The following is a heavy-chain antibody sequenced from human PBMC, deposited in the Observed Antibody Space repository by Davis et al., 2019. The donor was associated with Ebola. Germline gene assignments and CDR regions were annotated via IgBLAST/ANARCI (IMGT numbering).Heavy chain of an antibody. CDR1: GFTFSSYW. D-gene: IGHD4-17*01. CDR3: ARDPDYGDYGGYYYYGMDV. V-gene: IGHV3-7*01. Sequence: PGGSLRLSCAASGFTFSSYWMSWVRQAPGKGLEWVANIKQDGSEKYYVDSVKGRFTISRDNAKNSLYLQMNSLRAEDTAVYYCARDPDYGDYGGYYYYGMDVWGQGTTVTVSS. J-gene: IGHJ6*02. CDR2: IKQDGSEK.